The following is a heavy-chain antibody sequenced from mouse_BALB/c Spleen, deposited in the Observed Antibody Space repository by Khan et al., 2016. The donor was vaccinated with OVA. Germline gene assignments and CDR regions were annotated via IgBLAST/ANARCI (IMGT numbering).Heavy chain of an antibody. CDR2: ISTYSGST. J-gene: IGHJ2*01. D-gene: IGHD2-3*01. CDR3: SRPAYDGYYDY. Sequence: QVQLKQSGPELVRPGVSVKISCKGSGYTFTDYAMYWVKQSHVMSLEWIGLISTYSGSTNYNQKFTGKVTMTVDKSSSAAYMELARLTSAASAIYYCSRPAYDGYYDYWGQGNALTVSS. CDR1: GYTFTDYA. V-gene: IGHV1S137*01.